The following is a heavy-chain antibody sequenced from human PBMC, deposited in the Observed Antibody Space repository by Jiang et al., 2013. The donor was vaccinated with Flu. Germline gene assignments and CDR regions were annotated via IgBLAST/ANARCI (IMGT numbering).Heavy chain of an antibody. D-gene: IGHD1-20*01. V-gene: IGHV1-18*04. CDR2: ISAYNGNT. Sequence: GAEVKKPGASVKVSCKASGYTFTSYGISWVRQAPGQGLEWMGWISAYNGNTNYAQKLQGRVTMTTDTSTSTAYMELRSLRSDDTAAYYCARGRYNWNDGKNWFDPWGQGTLVTVSS. CDR1: GYTFTSYG. CDR3: ARGRYNWNDGKNWFDP. J-gene: IGHJ5*02.